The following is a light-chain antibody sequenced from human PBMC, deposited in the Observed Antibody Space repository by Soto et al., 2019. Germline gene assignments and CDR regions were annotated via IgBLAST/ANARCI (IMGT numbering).Light chain of an antibody. V-gene: IGKV1-5*01. CDR2: DAS. J-gene: IGKJ1*01. Sequence: DIQMTQCPSTLSASVGDRVTITCRSIQSISSWLAWYQQKPGKAPKLLIYDASILESGVPSRFSGSGSGTEFTLTISSLQPDDFATYYCQQYNSYPWTFGQGTKVDI. CDR3: QQYNSYPWT. CDR1: QSISSW.